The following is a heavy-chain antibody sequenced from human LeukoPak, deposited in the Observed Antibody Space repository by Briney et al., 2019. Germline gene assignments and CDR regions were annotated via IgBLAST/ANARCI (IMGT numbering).Heavy chain of an antibody. J-gene: IGHJ4*02. V-gene: IGHV3-30*02. CDR1: GFTFSSYG. D-gene: IGHD1-26*01. Sequence: GGSLRLSCAASGFTFSSYGMHWVRQAPGKGLEWVAFIRYDGSNKYYADSVKGRFTISRDNSKNTLYLQMNSLRAEDTAVYYCARERESYYPRPHFDYWGQGTLVTVSS. CDR2: IRYDGSNK. CDR3: ARERESYYPRPHFDY.